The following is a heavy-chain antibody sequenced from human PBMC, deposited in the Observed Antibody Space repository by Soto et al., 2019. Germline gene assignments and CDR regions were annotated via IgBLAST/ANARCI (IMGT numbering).Heavy chain of an antibody. CDR3: ARLDVWGNYYYGMDV. CDR2: INHSGST. Sequence: SETLSLTCAVYGGSFSGYYWSWIRRPPGKGLEWIGEINHSGSTNYNPSLKSRVTVSVDTSKNQFSLKLSSVTAADTAVYYCARLDVWGNYYYGMDVWGQGNTVTVSS. J-gene: IGHJ6*02. D-gene: IGHD3-16*01. CDR1: GGSFSGYY. V-gene: IGHV4-34*01.